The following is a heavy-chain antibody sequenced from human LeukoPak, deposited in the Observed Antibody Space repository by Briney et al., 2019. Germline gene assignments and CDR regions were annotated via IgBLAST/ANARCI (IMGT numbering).Heavy chain of an antibody. CDR3: AKRGLWSSGWSVFDC. V-gene: IGHV3-23*01. J-gene: IGHJ4*02. CDR1: GFTFSTYA. D-gene: IGHD6-19*01. Sequence: PGGSLRLSCVASGFTFSTYAMSWVRLAPGKRLQWFSGISGDGDDTYYADSVKGRFTISRDNSKNTLYLQMKTLRAEDTARYYCAKRGLWSSGWSVFDCWGRGTLVTVSS. CDR2: ISGDGDDT.